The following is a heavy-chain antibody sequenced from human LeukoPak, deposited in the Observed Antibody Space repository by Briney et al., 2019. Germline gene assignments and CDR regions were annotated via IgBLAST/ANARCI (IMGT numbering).Heavy chain of an antibody. Sequence: GGSLRLSCAASGFTFSSYWMNWVRQAPGKGLEWVSRINRDGSSTNYADSVKGRFTISRDNAKNTLYLQMNSLRAEDTAVYYCARAVVAATGWFDPWGQGTLVTVSS. CDR1: GFTFSSYW. CDR2: INRDGSST. D-gene: IGHD2-15*01. CDR3: ARAVVAATGWFDP. V-gene: IGHV3-74*01. J-gene: IGHJ5*02.